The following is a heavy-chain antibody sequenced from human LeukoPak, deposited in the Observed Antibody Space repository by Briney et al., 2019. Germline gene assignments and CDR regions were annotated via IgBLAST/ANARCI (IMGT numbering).Heavy chain of an antibody. D-gene: IGHD1-1*01. CDR2: IIPILGIA. V-gene: IGHV1-69*04. J-gene: IGHJ5*01. Sequence: SVKVSCKASGGTFSSYAISWVRQAPGQGLEWMGRIIPILGIANYAQKFQGRVTITADKSTSTAYMGLSSLRSEDTAVYYCAKHISSTWNVRWFDYWGQGTLVTVSS. CDR3: AKHISSTWNVRWFDY. CDR1: GGTFSSYA.